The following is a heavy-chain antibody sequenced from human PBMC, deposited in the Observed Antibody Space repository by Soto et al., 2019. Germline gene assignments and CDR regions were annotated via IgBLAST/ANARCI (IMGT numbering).Heavy chain of an antibody. CDR2: MNPNSGNT. CDR3: ARERAAAGFNRFDP. J-gene: IGHJ5*02. V-gene: IGHV1-8*01. Sequence: QVQLVQSGVEVKKPGASVKVSCKASGYTFTRYDINWVRQATGQGLEWMGWMNPNSGNTGYAQKFQGRVTMTRNTSISTAYMELSSLRSEDSAVYYCARERAAAGFNRFDPWGQGTLVIVSS. CDR1: GYTFTRYD. D-gene: IGHD6-13*01.